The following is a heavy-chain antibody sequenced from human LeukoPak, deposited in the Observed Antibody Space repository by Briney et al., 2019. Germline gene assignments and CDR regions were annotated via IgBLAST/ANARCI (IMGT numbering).Heavy chain of an antibody. CDR3: ARTRWLQLRCPLDY. J-gene: IGHJ4*02. CDR1: GFTFSSYS. Sequence: GGSLRLSCAASGFTFSSYSMNWVRQAPGKGLEWVSSISSSSSYIYYADSVKGRFTISRDNAKNSLYLQMNSLRAEDTAVYYCARTRWLQLRCPLDYWGQGTLVTVSS. D-gene: IGHD5-24*01. CDR2: ISSSSSYI. V-gene: IGHV3-21*01.